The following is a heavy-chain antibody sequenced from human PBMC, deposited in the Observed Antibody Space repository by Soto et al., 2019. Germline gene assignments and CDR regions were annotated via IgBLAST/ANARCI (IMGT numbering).Heavy chain of an antibody. J-gene: IGHJ4*02. V-gene: IGHV3-21*01. CDR3: ARVVSATASNAH. CDR1: GFTFRTYS. D-gene: IGHD2-21*02. CDR2: ISSSSSYI. Sequence: EVQLVESGGGLVKPGESLRLSCAASGFTFRTYSMNWVRQAPGKGLEWVSLISSSSSYIYYADSLKGRFTISRDNAKNSLYLAMTRLRAEDTAVYYWARVVSATASNAHWGQGTLVTVPS.